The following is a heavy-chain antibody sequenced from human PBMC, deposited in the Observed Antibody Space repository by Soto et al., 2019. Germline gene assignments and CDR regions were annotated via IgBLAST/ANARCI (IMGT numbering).Heavy chain of an antibody. Sequence: QPGGSLRLSCAASGFTFSSYGMHWVRQAPGKGLEWVAVIWYDGSNKYYADSVKGRFTISRDNSKNTLYLQMNSLRAEDTAVYYCARGNLYSNYPMDYYYYGMDVCGQGTTVTVSS. CDR3: ARGNLYSNYPMDYYYYGMDV. CDR1: GFTFSSYG. CDR2: IWYDGSNK. V-gene: IGHV3-33*01. J-gene: IGHJ6*02. D-gene: IGHD4-4*01.